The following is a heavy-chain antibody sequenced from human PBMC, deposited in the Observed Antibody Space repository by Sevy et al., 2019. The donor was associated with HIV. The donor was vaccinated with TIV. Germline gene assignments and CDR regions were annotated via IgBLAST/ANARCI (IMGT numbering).Heavy chain of an antibody. Sequence: SGPTAAEPAQTLTLTCSFSGFSLNTSAVGVGWIRLPPGKALERLALILWDNEKRYSPPLKNRLTITKDTSKNQVVLTMTNMDPVDTATYYCARFLKGDYTNYFDSWDQGSLVTVSS. V-gene: IGHV2-5*02. CDR1: GFSLNTSAVG. D-gene: IGHD4-4*01. CDR3: ARFLKGDYTNYFDS. CDR2: ILWDNEK. J-gene: IGHJ4*02.